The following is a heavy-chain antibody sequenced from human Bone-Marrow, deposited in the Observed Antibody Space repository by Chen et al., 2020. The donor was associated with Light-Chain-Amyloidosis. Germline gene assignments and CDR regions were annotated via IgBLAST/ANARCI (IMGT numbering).Heavy chain of an antibody. CDR3: AKDISYDDILPGYPADAFDI. D-gene: IGHD3-9*01. V-gene: IGHV3-23*01. J-gene: IGHJ3*02. Sequence: SWVRQAPGKGLEWVSGISGSGGSRYYADSVKGRLTISRDNSKNTLYLQMNSLRAEDTAVYYCAKDISYDDILPGYPADAFDIWGQGTMVTVSS. CDR2: ISGSGGSR.